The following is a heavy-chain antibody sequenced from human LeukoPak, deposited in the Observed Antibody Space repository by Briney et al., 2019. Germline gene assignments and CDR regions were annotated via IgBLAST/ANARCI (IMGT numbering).Heavy chain of an antibody. V-gene: IGHV3-30*04. CDR2: ISYDGSNK. CDR3: ARDNRTAAGDAFDY. D-gene: IGHD6-13*01. CDR1: GFTFSSYA. J-gene: IGHJ4*02. Sequence: SLRLSCAASGFTFSSYAMHWVRQAPGKGLEWVAVISYDGSNKYYADSVKGRFTISRDNSKNTLYLQMNSLRAEDTAVYYCARDNRTAAGDAFDYWGQGTLVTVSS.